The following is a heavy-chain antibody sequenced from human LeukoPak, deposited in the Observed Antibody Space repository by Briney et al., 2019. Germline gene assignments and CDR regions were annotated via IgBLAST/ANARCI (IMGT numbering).Heavy chain of an antibody. J-gene: IGHJ6*02. CDR3: ARGPPWEGSEGMDV. V-gene: IGHV1-2*04. CDR1: GYTFTGYY. Sequence: SVKVSCKASGYTFTGYYMHWVRQAPGQGLEWMGWINPNSGGTNYAQKFQGWVTMTRDTSISTAYMELSRLRSDDTAVYYCARGPPWEGSEGMDVWGQGTTVTVSS. CDR2: INPNSGGT. D-gene: IGHD3-10*01.